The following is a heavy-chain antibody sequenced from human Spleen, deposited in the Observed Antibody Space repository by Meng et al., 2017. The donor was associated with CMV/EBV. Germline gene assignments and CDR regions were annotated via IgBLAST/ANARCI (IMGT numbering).Heavy chain of an antibody. CDR3: ARLGGSYLGVNWFDP. V-gene: IGHV5-51*01. D-gene: IGHD1-26*01. J-gene: IGHJ5*02. CDR1: GYSFTSYW. CDR2: IYPGDSDT. Sequence: SGYSFTSYWIGWVRQMPGKGLEWMGIIYPGDSDTRYSPSFQGQVTISADKSISTAYLQWSSLKASDTAMYYCARLGGSYLGVNWFDPWGQGTLVTVSS.